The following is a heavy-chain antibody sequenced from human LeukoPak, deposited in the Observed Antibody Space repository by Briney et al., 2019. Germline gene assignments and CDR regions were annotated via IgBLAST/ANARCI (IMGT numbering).Heavy chain of an antibody. V-gene: IGHV3-48*02. D-gene: IGHD2-15*01. Sequence: GGSLRLSCAASEFTFSSYNMNWVRQAPGKGLEWVSYISSSSSAIYYADSVKGRFTISRDNAKNSLYLQMNSLRDEDTAVYYCARDACTDGNCDNFWGQGTLVTVSS. CDR1: EFTFSSYN. CDR2: ISSSSSAI. CDR3: ARDACTDGNCDNF. J-gene: IGHJ4*02.